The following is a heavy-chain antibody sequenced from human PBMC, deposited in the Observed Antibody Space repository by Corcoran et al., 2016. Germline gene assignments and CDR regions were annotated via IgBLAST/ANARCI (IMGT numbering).Heavy chain of an antibody. V-gene: IGHV1-69*01. CDR3: ARGHIGDLIAARFGEGFDY. CDR1: GGTFSSYA. J-gene: IGHJ4*02. Sequence: QVQLVQSGAEVKKPGSSVKVSCKASGGTFSSYAISWVRQAPGQGLEWMGGIIPIFGTANYAQKFQGRVTITADESTSTAYMELSSLRSEDTAVYYCARGHIGDLIAARFGEGFDYWGQGTLVTVSS. CDR2: IIPIFGTA. D-gene: IGHD6-6*01.